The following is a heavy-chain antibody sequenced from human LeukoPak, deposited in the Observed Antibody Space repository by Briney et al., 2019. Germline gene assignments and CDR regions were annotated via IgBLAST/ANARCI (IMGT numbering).Heavy chain of an antibody. D-gene: IGHD3-22*01. J-gene: IGHJ4*02. Sequence: GGSLRLSCAASGFTFSDYCMNWIRQAPGKGLEWVSYISNSGSTIYYADSVKGRFTLSRHNAKNSLYLEMNSLRAEDTALYYCARDRSPGRGYFPNYFDYWGQGTLVTVSS. CDR2: ISNSGSTI. CDR1: GFTFSDYC. CDR3: ARDRSPGRGYFPNYFDY. V-gene: IGHV3-11*01.